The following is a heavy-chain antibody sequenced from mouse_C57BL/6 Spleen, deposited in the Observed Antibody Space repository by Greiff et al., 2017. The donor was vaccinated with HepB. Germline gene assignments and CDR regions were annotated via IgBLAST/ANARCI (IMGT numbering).Heavy chain of an antibody. J-gene: IGHJ2*01. CDR2: INPNNGGT. CDR1: GYTFTDYY. D-gene: IGHD4-1*01. CDR3: ARTGSPDY. Sequence: EVQLQQSGPELVKPGASVKISCKASGYTFTDYYMNWVKQSHGKSLEWIGDINPNNGGTSYNQKFKGKATLTVDKSSSTAYMELRSLTSEDSAVYYCARTGSPDYWGQGTTLTVSS. V-gene: IGHV1-26*01.